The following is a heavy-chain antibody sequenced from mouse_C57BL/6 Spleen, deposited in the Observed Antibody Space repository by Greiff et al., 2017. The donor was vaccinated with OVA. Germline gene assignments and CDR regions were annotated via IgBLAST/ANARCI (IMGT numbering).Heavy chain of an antibody. CDR1: GYTFTSYW. J-gene: IGHJ3*01. V-gene: IGHV1-52*01. CDR2: IDPSDSET. CDR3: ARGPLTGVFAY. Sequence: VQLQESGAELVRPGSSVKLSCKASGYTFTSYWMHWVKQRPIQGLEWIGNIDPSDSETHYNQKFKDKATLTVDKSSSTAYMQLSSLTSEDSAVYYCARGPLTGVFAYWGQGTLVTVSA. D-gene: IGHD4-1*01.